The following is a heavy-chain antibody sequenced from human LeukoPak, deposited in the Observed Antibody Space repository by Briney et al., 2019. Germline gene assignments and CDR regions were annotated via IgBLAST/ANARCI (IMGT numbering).Heavy chain of an antibody. CDR2: IRYDGSSK. V-gene: IGHV3-30*02. CDR1: GFTFNSYG. J-gene: IGHJ6*03. Sequence: GGSLRLSCAASGFTFNSYGIHWVRQAPGKGLEWVAFIRYDGSSKYYVDSVKGRFTISRDNSKNTLYLQMDSLRAADTAEYFCAKGSGWEASYFYYYMDVWGKGTTVTISS. CDR3: AKGSGWEASYFYYYMDV. D-gene: IGHD1-26*01.